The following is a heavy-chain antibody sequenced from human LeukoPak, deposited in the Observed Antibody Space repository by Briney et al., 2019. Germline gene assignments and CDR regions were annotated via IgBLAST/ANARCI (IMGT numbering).Heavy chain of an antibody. Sequence: GGSLRPSCTASGFTFGDYAMSWFRQAPGKELEWVGFIRSKAYGGTTEYAASVKGRFTISRDDSKSIAYLQMNSLKTEDTAVYYCTRDGDYYDSSGYFNFDYWGQGTLVTVSS. CDR1: GFTFGDYA. J-gene: IGHJ4*02. D-gene: IGHD3-22*01. V-gene: IGHV3-49*03. CDR3: TRDGDYYDSSGYFNFDY. CDR2: IRSKAYGGTT.